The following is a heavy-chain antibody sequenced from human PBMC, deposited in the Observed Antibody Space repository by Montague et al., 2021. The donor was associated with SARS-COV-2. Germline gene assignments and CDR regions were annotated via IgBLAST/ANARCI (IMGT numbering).Heavy chain of an antibody. V-gene: IGHV3-7*01. CDR1: GGSISSSNYY. CDR2: IKHDESEK. CDR3: ARATLYMDG. J-gene: IGHJ6*03. Sequence: ETLSLTCTVSGGSISSSNYYWGWIRQAPGKGLEWVANIKHDESEKYYVDSVRGRFTISRDNAKNSLYMQVNSLRAEDTAVYYCARATLYMDGWGKGTTVTVSS.